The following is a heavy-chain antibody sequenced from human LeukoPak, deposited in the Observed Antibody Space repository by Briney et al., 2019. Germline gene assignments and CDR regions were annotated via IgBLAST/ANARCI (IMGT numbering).Heavy chain of an antibody. Sequence: ASVKVSFKASGYTFTGYFMHWVRQAPGQGLEWMGWINPNSGGTNYAQKFQGRVTMTRDTSINTAYMELSRLSSDDTAVYYCARDERYDSSGYPFDNWGQGTLVTVSS. CDR1: GYTFTGYF. CDR3: ARDERYDSSGYPFDN. CDR2: INPNSGGT. J-gene: IGHJ4*02. V-gene: IGHV1-2*02. D-gene: IGHD3-22*01.